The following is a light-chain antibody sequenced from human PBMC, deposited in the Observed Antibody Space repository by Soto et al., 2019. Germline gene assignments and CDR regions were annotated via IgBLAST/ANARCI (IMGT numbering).Light chain of an antibody. CDR2: DVN. CDR3: SSISTISTFA. Sequence: QSALTQPASVSGSPGQSIAISCTGTSSDVGAYNHVSWYQQHPGEAPKLLIYDVNNRPSGVSDRFSASKSGNTASLTISGLQADDEADYYCSSISTISTFAFGGGTKLTVL. CDR1: SSDVGAYNH. V-gene: IGLV2-14*03. J-gene: IGLJ2*01.